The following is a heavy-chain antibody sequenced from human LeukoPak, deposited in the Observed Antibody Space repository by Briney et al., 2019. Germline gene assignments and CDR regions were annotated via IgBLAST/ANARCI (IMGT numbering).Heavy chain of an antibody. CDR3: ARHYDSNSYGPGY. J-gene: IGHJ4*02. D-gene: IGHD3-22*01. CDR1: GFTFSSYW. V-gene: IGHV3-21*01. Sequence: SGGSLRLSCAASGFTFSSYWMNWVRQAPGKGLEWVSSISSSSSYIYYADSVKGRFTTSRDNAKNSLYLQMNSLRAEDTAVYYCARHYDSNSYGPGYWGQGTLVTVSS. CDR2: ISSSSSYI.